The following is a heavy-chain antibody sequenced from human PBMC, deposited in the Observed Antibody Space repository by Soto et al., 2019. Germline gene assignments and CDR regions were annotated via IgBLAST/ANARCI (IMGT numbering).Heavy chain of an antibody. CDR3: ARVYGRIRRYLPLPDS. CDR2: ISHSGST. Sequence: QVQLQQWGAGLLKPSETLSLRCVVNSGSFSGYYWTWIRQTPGKGLEWIGEISHSGSTNYNPSLMRRVTISADTSKKQFSPRLRSVPAADTALYFGARVYGRIRRYLPLPDSGCQGTLVTVSS. D-gene: IGHD3-16*02. CDR1: SGSFSGYY. J-gene: IGHJ5*01. V-gene: IGHV4-34*01.